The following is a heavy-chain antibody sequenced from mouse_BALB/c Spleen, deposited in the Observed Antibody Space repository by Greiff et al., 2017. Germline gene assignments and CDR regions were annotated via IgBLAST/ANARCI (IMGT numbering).Heavy chain of an antibody. V-gene: IGHV3-8*02. J-gene: IGHJ2*01. CDR3: ARGDSSGYYFDY. D-gene: IGHD3-2*01. CDR2: ISYSGST. CDR1: GDSITSGY. Sequence: EVQLQQSGPSLVKPSQTLSLTCSVTGDSITSGYWNWIRKFPGNKLEYMGYISYSGSTYYNPSLKSRISITRDTSKNQYYLQLNSVTTEDTATYYCARGDSSGYYFDYWGQGTTLTVSS.